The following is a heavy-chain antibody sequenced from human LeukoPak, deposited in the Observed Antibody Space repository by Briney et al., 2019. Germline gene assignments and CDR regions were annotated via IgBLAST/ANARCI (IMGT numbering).Heavy chain of an antibody. CDR2: VYYLGDT. CDR1: GVSITSSRDY. J-gene: IGHJ4*02. CDR3: ARGPYYFDY. V-gene: IGHV4-39*01. Sequence: SETLSLTCTVSGVSITSSRDYWGWVRQPPGKGLEWIGTVYYLGDTYYNPSLKSRVTVSVDTSRDQFSLRLTSVTAADTAVYYCARGPYYFDYWSQGTLVTVSS.